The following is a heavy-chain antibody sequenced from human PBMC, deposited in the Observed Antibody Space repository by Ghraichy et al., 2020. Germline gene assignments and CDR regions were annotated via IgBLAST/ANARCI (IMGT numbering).Heavy chain of an antibody. Sequence: GGSLRLSCAASGFSFSTWNMNWVRQAPGKGLQWVSYISGSGSTIYYADSVKGRFTISRDNARNSLYLQMNSLRDEDTAVYYCAGAFDIWGQGKMVTVSS. V-gene: IGHV3-48*02. CDR3: AGAFDI. J-gene: IGHJ3*02. CDR1: GFSFSTWN. CDR2: ISGSGSTI.